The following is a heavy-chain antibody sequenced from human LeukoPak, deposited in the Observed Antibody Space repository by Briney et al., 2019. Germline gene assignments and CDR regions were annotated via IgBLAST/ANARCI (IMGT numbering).Heavy chain of an antibody. CDR3: ARSGYSGYDSRAPFDY. Sequence: GSSVKVSCKASGGTFSSYAISWARQAPGQGLEWMGRIIPILGIANYAQKFQGRVTITADKSTSTAYMELSSLRSEDTAVYYCARSGYSGYDSRAPFDYWGQGTLVTVSS. V-gene: IGHV1-69*04. J-gene: IGHJ4*02. CDR1: GGTFSSYA. D-gene: IGHD5-12*01. CDR2: IIPILGIA.